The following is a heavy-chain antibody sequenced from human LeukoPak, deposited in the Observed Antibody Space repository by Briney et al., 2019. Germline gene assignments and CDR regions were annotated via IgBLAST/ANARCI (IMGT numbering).Heavy chain of an antibody. J-gene: IGHJ4*02. D-gene: IGHD6-19*01. V-gene: IGHV3-23*01. CDR3: ATDLEAGYRSGWYIPGRHYFDY. CDR2: ISGSGGST. Sequence: GGSLRLSCAASGFTFSSYAMSWVRQAPGKGLEWVSAISGSGGSTYYADSVKGRFTISRENSKNTRCLQMNSLRAEDTAVYYCATDLEAGYRSGWYIPGRHYFDYWGQGTLVTVSS. CDR1: GFTFSSYA.